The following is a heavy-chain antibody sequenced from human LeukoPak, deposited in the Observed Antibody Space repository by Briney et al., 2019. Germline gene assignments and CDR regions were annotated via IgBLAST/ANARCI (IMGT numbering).Heavy chain of an antibody. CDR1: GFTFSSYW. CDR3: ARGVAFSRGYFGP. J-gene: IGHJ5*02. V-gene: IGHV3-7*01. D-gene: IGHD3-3*02. CDR2: IKEDGSQK. Sequence: GGSLRLSCAASGFTFSSYWMSWVRQAPGKGPEWVANIKEDGSQKYYVDSVKGRFTISRDNAKNSLYLQMNSLRVEDTAVYYCARGVAFSRGYFGPWGQGTLVTVSS.